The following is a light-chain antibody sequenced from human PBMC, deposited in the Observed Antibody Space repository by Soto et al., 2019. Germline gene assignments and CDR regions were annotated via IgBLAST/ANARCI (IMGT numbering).Light chain of an antibody. Sequence: EIVMTQSPATLSVSPGERATLACRASQSVSSNLAWYQQKPGQAPRLLIYGASTRATGIPARFSGSGSGTEFTLTLSSLQSEDFAVYYCQQYNNWPWTFGHGTKVEIK. CDR3: QQYNNWPWT. CDR2: GAS. V-gene: IGKV3-15*01. CDR1: QSVSSN. J-gene: IGKJ1*01.